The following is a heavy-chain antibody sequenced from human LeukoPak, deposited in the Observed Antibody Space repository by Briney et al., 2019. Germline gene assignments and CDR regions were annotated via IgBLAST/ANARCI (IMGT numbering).Heavy chain of an antibody. V-gene: IGHV4-34*01. CDR2: INHSGST. Sequence: SETLSLTCAVYGGSFSGYYWSWIRQPPGKGLEWSGEINHSGSTNYNPSLKRRVTISVDTSKNQFSLKLSSVTAADTAVYYCARGFSYYYYGMDVWGQGTTVTVSS. J-gene: IGHJ6*02. CDR1: GGSFSGYY. CDR3: ARGFSYYYYGMDV. D-gene: IGHD2/OR15-2a*01.